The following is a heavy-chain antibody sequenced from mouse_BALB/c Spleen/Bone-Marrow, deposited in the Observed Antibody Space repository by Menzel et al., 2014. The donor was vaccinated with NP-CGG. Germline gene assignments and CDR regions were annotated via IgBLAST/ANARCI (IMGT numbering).Heavy chain of an antibody. CDR3: AKNYYYGYVAY. CDR1: GFDFSRYW. Sequence: EVKLLESGGGLVRPGGPLKLSCAASGFDFSRYWMTWVRQAPGKGLEWIGEINPASSTINYTPSLKDKFIISRDNAKNTLYLQMSKVRSEDTALYYCAKNYYYGYVAYWGQGTLVTVSA. D-gene: IGHD1-2*01. CDR2: INPASSTI. V-gene: IGHV4-1*02. J-gene: IGHJ3*01.